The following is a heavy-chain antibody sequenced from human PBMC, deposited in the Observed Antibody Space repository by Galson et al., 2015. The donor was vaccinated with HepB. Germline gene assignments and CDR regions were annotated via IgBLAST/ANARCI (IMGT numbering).Heavy chain of an antibody. D-gene: IGHD6-19*01. CDR2: ISASGGFT. Sequence: SLRLSCAASGFTFSNYAMSWVRQAPGKGLEWVSVISASGGFTNYADSVQGRFTISRDNSKNTLYLQMNSLRAEDTAIYYCAKRAVSDTRVGNFFDDWGQGALVTVSS. J-gene: IGHJ4*02. V-gene: IGHV3-23*01. CDR3: AKRAVSDTRVGNFFDD. CDR1: GFTFSNYA.